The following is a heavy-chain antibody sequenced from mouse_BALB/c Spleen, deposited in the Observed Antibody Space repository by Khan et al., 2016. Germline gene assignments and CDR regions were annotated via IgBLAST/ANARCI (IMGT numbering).Heavy chain of an antibody. Sequence: VQLKQSGPELVKPGASVKMSCKASGYTFTSYVMHWVKQRPGQGLEWIGFLNPYNDGTKYNEKFKGKATLTSDKSSSTASMELSSLTSEDSAVYSWAIKDYYVSSFYWYFDVWGAGTTVTVSS. CDR3: AIKDYYVSSFYWYFDV. J-gene: IGHJ1*01. CDR1: GYTFTSYV. V-gene: IGHV1S136*01. D-gene: IGHD1-1*01. CDR2: LNPYNDGT.